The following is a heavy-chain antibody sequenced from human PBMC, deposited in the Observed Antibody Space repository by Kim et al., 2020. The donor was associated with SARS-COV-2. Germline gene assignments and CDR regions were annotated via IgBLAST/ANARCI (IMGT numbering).Heavy chain of an antibody. J-gene: IGHJ4*02. V-gene: IGHV3-48*02. D-gene: IGHD5-18*01. Sequence: YYADSVKGRFTISRDNAKNSLYLQMNSLRDEDTAVYYCATEDTAMVAFDYWGQGTLVTVSS. CDR3: ATEDTAMVAFDY.